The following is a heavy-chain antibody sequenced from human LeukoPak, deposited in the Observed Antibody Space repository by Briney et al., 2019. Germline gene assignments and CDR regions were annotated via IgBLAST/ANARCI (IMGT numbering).Heavy chain of an antibody. CDR3: ARDRDSIVGATTFWFDP. D-gene: IGHD1-26*01. CDR2: IWYDGSNK. Sequence: GRSLRLSCAASGFTLSSYGMHWVRQAPGKGLEWVAVIWYDGSNKYYADSVKGRFTISRDNSKNTLYLQMNSLRAEDTAVYYCARDRDSIVGATTFWFDPWGQGTLVTVSS. V-gene: IGHV3-33*01. J-gene: IGHJ5*02. CDR1: GFTLSSYG.